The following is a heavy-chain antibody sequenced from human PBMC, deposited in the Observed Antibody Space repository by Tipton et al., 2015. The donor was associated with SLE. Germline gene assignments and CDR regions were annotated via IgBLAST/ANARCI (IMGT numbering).Heavy chain of an antibody. CDR3: ATGIVVKFSGRLPEYAFNT. CDR1: GGSISSGNYS. J-gene: IGHJ3*02. CDR2: IYTSGST. D-gene: IGHD1-26*01. V-gene: IGHV4-61*02. Sequence: TLSLTCTVSGGSISSGNYSWNWIRQPAGKGLEWIGRIYTSGSTNYNPSLKSRVTISVDTSKNQFSLKLSSVTAADTAVYYCATGIVVKFSGRLPEYAFNTWGQGTMVTVSP.